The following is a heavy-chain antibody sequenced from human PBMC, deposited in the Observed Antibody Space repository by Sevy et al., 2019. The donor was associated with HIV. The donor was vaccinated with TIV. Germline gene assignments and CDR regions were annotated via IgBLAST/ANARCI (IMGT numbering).Heavy chain of an antibody. CDR2: IKQDGSEK. CDR3: ARVICSSTSCYKPVHAFDM. CDR1: GFTFSSYW. J-gene: IGHJ3*02. Sequence: GGSLRLSCAASGFTFSSYWMSWVRQAPGKGLEWVANIKQDGSEKYYVDSVKGRFTISRDNAKNSLYLQMNSLRAEDTAVYYCARVICSSTSCYKPVHAFDMWGQGTMVTVSS. V-gene: IGHV3-7*01. D-gene: IGHD2-2*02.